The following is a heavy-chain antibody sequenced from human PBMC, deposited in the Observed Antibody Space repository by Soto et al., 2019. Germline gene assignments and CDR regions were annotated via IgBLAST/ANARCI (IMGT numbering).Heavy chain of an antibody. J-gene: IGHJ6*04. V-gene: IGHV6-1*01. CDR3: ERDPPMYSLSWLPSVARYYYYGINV. CDR1: GDSVSSNSAA. D-gene: IGHD6-13*01. CDR2: TYYRSKWNN. Sequence: PSQTLSLTWAISGDSVSSNSAAWNWIRQSPSIGLEWLGRTYYRSKWNNDYAVPVKSRITINPDTSKNQFSLQLNSVTPEDTAVYYCERDPPMYSLSWLPSVARYYYYGINVWHKGTRVT.